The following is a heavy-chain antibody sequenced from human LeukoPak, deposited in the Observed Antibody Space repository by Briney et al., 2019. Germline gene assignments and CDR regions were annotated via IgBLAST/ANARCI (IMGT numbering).Heavy chain of an antibody. CDR1: GGTFSSYA. D-gene: IGHD5-18*01. CDR3: ARGYSYARTPFDY. Sequence: SVKVSCKASGGTFSSYAISWVRQAPGQGLEWMGGIIPIFGTANYAQKFQGRVTITADESTSTAYMELSSLRSEDTAVYYCARGYSYARTPFDYWGQGTLVTVSS. J-gene: IGHJ4*02. V-gene: IGHV1-69*01. CDR2: IIPIFGTA.